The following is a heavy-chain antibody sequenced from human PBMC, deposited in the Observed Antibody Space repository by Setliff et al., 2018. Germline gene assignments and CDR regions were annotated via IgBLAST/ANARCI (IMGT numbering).Heavy chain of an antibody. Sequence: ASVKVSCKASGYIFTDYYMHWVRQAPGQELGWMGRINPNSGGTNYAQKFQGRVTMTSDTSTSTVYMEVNIVTSDDTAIYYCARGGLAAAGRKGVFEYWGQGTVVTVSS. V-gene: IGHV1-2*06. D-gene: IGHD6-13*01. CDR2: INPNSGGT. J-gene: IGHJ4*02. CDR3: ARGGLAAAGRKGVFEY. CDR1: GYIFTDYY.